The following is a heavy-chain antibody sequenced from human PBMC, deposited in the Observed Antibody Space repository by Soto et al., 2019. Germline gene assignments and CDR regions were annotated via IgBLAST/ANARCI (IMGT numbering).Heavy chain of an antibody. Sequence: GASVKVSCKASGGTFSSYAISWVRQAPGQGLEWMGGIIPIFGTANYAQKFQGRVTITADKSTSTAYMELSSLRSEDTAVYYCARVPQDYYDSGGYPPGYFDYWGQGTLVTVSS. CDR1: GGTFSSYA. CDR3: ARVPQDYYDSGGYPPGYFDY. J-gene: IGHJ4*02. CDR2: IIPIFGTA. V-gene: IGHV1-69*06. D-gene: IGHD3-22*01.